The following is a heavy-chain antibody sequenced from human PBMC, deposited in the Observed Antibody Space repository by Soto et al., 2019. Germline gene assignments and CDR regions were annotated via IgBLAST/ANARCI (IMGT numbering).Heavy chain of an antibody. D-gene: IGHD1-20*01. CDR3: ARGITGTVTYYYGMDV. CDR1: GGTFSSYA. J-gene: IGHJ6*02. V-gene: IGHV1-69*12. Sequence: QVQLVQSGAAVKKPGSSVKVSCKASGGTFSSYAISWVRQAPGQGLEWMGGIIPLFGTADYAQKFQGRVTITADESTSTAYMELSSLRSEDTAVYYCARGITGTVTYYYGMDVWGQGTTVTVSS. CDR2: IIPLFGTA.